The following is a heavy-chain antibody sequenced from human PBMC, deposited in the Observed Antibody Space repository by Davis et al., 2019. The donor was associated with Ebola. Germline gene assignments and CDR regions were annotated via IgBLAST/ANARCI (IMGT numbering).Heavy chain of an antibody. CDR1: GFTFSTYS. CDR3: ARVGGYDSSGIDY. V-gene: IGHV3-21*01. D-gene: IGHD3-22*01. CDR2: ISSDSDYI. J-gene: IGHJ4*02. Sequence: GESLKISCAASGFTFSTYSMSWVRQAPGKGLEWVSSISSDSDYIYYADSVKGRFTISRDNAKNTLYLQMNSLRAEDTAVYYCARVGGYDSSGIDYWGQGTLVTVSS.